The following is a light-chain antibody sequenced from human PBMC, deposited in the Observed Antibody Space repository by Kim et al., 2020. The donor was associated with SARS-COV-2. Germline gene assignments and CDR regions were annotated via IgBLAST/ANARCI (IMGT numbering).Light chain of an antibody. CDR3: QQYDTYPWT. V-gene: IGKV1-5*03. CDR2: KAS. Sequence: ASVGDRVTITCLASQSIHISLAWYQQKPGKAPKLLIYKASSLQSGVPSRFSGSESGTEFTLTISSLQPDDFATYYCQQYDTYPWTFGQGTKVDIK. CDR1: QSIHIS. J-gene: IGKJ1*01.